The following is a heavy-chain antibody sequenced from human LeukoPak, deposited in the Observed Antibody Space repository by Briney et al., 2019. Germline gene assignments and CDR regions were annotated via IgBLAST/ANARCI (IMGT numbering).Heavy chain of an antibody. CDR1: GYTFTSYY. D-gene: IGHD6-13*01. V-gene: IGHV1-46*01. CDR2: IDPSGGST. CDR3: AREGSSWPLYFDD. J-gene: IGHJ4*02. Sequence: GASVKVSCKASGYTFTSYYIHWVRQAPGQGLEWMGIIDPSGGSTSYAQKFQDRVTMTRDTSTTTVYMELSSLRSEDTAVYYCAREGSSWPLYFDDWGQGTLVTVSS.